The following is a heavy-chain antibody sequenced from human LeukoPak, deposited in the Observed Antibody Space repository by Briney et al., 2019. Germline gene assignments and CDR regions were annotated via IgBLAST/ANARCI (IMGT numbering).Heavy chain of an antibody. V-gene: IGHV3-15*01. Sequence: GGSLRLSCAASGFTFSNAWMSWVRQAPGKGLEWVGRIKSKTDGGTTDYAAPVKGRFNISRDDSKNTLYLQMNSLKTEDTAVYYCTTGDYDILTGYLSFGYWGQGTLVTVSS. CDR2: IKSKTDGGTT. CDR1: GFTFSNAW. J-gene: IGHJ4*02. CDR3: TTGDYDILTGYLSFGY. D-gene: IGHD3-9*01.